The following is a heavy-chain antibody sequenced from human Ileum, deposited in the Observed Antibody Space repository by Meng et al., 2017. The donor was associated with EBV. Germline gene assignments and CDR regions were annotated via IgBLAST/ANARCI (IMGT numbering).Heavy chain of an antibody. V-gene: IGHV1-3*01. J-gene: IGHJ4*02. Sequence: VQLVKSGAEVKKPGTYVKVSCKASGYSFTTYAMHWVRQASGQRLEWMGWINAGNGNTKYSEKFQSRVTITRDTAASTAYMELSSLRSEDTAVYYCARTGCSSSSCYDYWGQGTLVTVSS. CDR1: GYSFTTYA. CDR2: INAGNGNT. D-gene: IGHD2-2*01. CDR3: ARTGCSSSSCYDY.